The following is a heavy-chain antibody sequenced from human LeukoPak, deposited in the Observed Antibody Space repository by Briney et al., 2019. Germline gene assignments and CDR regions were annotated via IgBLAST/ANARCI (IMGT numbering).Heavy chain of an antibody. CDR2: IYYSGST. V-gene: IGHV4-59*06. Sequence: SETLSLTCTVSGGSISSYYWSWIRQPPGKGLEWIGYIYYSGSTYYNPSLKSRVTISVDTSKNQFSLKLSSVTAADTAVYYCARDLDGDYVGWFDPWGQGTLVTVSS. J-gene: IGHJ5*02. CDR1: GGSISSYY. D-gene: IGHD4-17*01. CDR3: ARDLDGDYVGWFDP.